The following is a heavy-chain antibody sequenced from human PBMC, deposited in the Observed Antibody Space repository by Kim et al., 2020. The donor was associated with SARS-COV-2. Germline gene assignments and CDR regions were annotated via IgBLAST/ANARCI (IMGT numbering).Heavy chain of an antibody. D-gene: IGHD2-2*01. J-gene: IGHJ6*02. V-gene: IGHV3-33*06. CDR3: AKSECSSTSCHEDYYYYGMDV. CDR2: IWYDGSNK. Sequence: GGSLRLSCAASGFTFSSYGMHWVRQAPGKGLEWVAVIWYDGSNKYYADSVKGRFTISRDNSKNTLYLQMNSLRAEDTAVYYCAKSECSSTSCHEDYYYYGMDVWGQGTTVTVSS. CDR1: GFTFSSYG.